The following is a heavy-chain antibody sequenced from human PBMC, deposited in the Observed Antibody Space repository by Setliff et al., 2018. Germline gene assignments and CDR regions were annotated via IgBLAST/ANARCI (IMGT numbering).Heavy chain of an antibody. V-gene: IGHV3-30*03. Sequence: PGGSLGLSCAASGFTFNIYAFNWARQAPGKGLEWLAVTSYDGKTNYYGDSVKGRFTISRDNSQNTVYLQMNALSGDDTAVYYCARCSSWHSHYPHFNYWGQGTLVTVSS. D-gene: IGHD6-13*01. J-gene: IGHJ4*02. CDR1: GFTFNIYA. CDR3: ARCSSWHSHYPHFNY. CDR2: TSYDGKTN.